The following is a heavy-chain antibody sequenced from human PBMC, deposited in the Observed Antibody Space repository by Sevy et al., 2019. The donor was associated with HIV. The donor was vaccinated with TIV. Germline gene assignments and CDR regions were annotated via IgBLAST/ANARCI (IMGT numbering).Heavy chain of an antibody. D-gene: IGHD3-22*01. V-gene: IGHV3-23*01. Sequence: GGSLRLSCAASGLTFSSYAMSWVRQAPGKGLEWVSGISGDGSSTYYADSVKGQFTISRDNSKNTLYLQMNNVRVEDTAVYYCARGGYYYDNAAYYALDSWGQGTLVTVSS. CDR1: GLTFSSYA. J-gene: IGHJ4*02. CDR2: ISGDGSST. CDR3: ARGGYYYDNAAYYALDS.